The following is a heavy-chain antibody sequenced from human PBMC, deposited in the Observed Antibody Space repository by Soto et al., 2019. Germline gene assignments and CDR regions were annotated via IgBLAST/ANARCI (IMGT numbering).Heavy chain of an antibody. CDR2: IYYSGST. CDR3: XXXXXXXXXXXYFDY. V-gene: IGHV4-61*01. Sequence: QVQLQESGPGLVKPSETLSLTCTVSGGSVSSGSYYWSWIRQPPGKGLECIGYIYYSGSTNYNPSLKSRXXXXXXXXXXXXXXXXXXXXXXXXXXXXXXXXXXXXXXXXYFDYWGQGTLVTVSS. J-gene: IGHJ4*02. CDR1: GGSVSSGSYY.